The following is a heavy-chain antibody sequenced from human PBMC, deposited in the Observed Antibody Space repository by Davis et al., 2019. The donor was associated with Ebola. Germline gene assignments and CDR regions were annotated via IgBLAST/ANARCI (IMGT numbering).Heavy chain of an antibody. CDR3: AREVVLMGGDTEEKDV. CDR1: GYTFTSYG. Sequence: ASVKVSCKASGYTFTSYGISWVRQAPGQGLEWMGWISAYNGNTNYAQKLQGRVTMTTDTSTSTAYMELRSLRSDDTAVYYCAREVVLMGGDTEEKDVWGQGTTVTVSS. CDR2: ISAYNGNT. V-gene: IGHV1-18*01. D-gene: IGHD2-8*01. J-gene: IGHJ6*02.